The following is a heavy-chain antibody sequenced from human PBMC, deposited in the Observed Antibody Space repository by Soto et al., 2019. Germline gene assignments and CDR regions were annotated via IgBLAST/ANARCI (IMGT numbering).Heavy chain of an antibody. CDR3: ARGTAAAGTRYYYGMDV. J-gene: IGHJ6*02. Sequence: PGGSLRLSCAASGFTFSSYDMHWVRQATGKGLEWVSAIGTAGDPYYPGSVKGRLTISRENAKNSLYLQMNSLRAGDTAVYYCARGTAAAGTRYYYGMDVWGQGTTVTVSS. V-gene: IGHV3-13*05. CDR1: GFTFSSYD. CDR2: IGTAGDP. D-gene: IGHD6-13*01.